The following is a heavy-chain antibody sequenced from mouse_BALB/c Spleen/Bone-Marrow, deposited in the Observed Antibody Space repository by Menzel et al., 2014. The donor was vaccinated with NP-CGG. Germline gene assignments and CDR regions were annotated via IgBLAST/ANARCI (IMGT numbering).Heavy chain of an antibody. V-gene: IGHV5-9-4*01. CDR1: GFTFSSYA. CDR3: ARGGNYLDY. CDR2: ISSGGSYT. J-gene: IGHJ2*01. Sequence: EVNVVESGGGLVKPGGSLKLSCAASGFTFSSYAMSWVRQSPEKRLEWVAEISSGGSYTYYPDTVTGRFTISRDNAKNTLYLEMSSLRSEDTAMYYCARGGNYLDYWGQGTTLTVSS.